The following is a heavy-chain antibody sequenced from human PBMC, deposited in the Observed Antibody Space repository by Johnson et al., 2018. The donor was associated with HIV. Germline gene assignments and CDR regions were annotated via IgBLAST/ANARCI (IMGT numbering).Heavy chain of an antibody. D-gene: IGHD1-14*01. CDR3: ARENWNHAGAFDI. CDR2: INGDGSRT. Sequence: VQLVESGGGLVQPGGSLRLSCGASGFTFSNYWVQWVRQAPGKGLVWVSRINGDGSRTSYADSVKGRFTISRDNSKNTLYLQMNSLRPEDMAVYYCARENWNHAGAFDIWGQGTMVTVSS. J-gene: IGHJ3*02. V-gene: IGHV3-74*01. CDR1: GFTFSNYW.